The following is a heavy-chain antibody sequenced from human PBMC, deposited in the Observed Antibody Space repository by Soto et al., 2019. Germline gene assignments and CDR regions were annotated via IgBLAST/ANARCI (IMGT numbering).Heavy chain of an antibody. CDR1: GFPFSSYW. CDR3: GRGAQGGNYVDV. V-gene: IGHV3-74*01. Sequence: EVQLVESGGGSVQPGESLRLSCAASGFPFSSYWIHWVRQAPGKGLEWVSRVKYDGTITNYADSLRGRITISRVNAKNTVYLQMNSFGAEATTVYYWGRGAQGGNYVDVWGKGTTVTVSS. D-gene: IGHD3-16*01. CDR2: VKYDGTIT. J-gene: IGHJ6*04.